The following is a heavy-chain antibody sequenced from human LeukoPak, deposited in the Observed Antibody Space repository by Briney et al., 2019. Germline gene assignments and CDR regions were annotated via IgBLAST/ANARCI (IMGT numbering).Heavy chain of an antibody. V-gene: IGHV4-34*01. J-gene: IGHJ6*02. D-gene: IGHD2-2*01. Sequence: SETLSLTCAVYGGSFGDYYWSWIRQPPGKGLEWIGQINHSGSTNYNPSLKSRVTISVDTSKNQFSLKLSSVTAADTAVYYCARGRSRYCSGTSCLRGMDVWGQGTTVTVSS. CDR3: ARGRSRYCSGTSCLRGMDV. CDR1: GGSFGDYY. CDR2: INHSGST.